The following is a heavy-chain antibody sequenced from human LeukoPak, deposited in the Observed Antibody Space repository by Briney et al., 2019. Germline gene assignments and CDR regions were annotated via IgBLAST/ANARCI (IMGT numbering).Heavy chain of an antibody. V-gene: IGHV3-11*04. D-gene: IGHD3-10*01. J-gene: IGHJ4*02. CDR3: ATWFGELSWGLFDY. CDR2: ISSDSSTI. Sequence: GGSLRLSCAASGFIFSDYYVSCVRQAPGKGLEWVSYISSDSSTIYYADSVKGRFTISRDNAKNSLYLQMNSLRDEDTAVYYCATWFGELSWGLFDYWGQGTLVTVSS. CDR1: GFIFSDYY.